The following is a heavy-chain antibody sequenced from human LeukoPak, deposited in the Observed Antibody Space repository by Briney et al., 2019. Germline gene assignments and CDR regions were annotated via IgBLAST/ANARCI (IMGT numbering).Heavy chain of an antibody. J-gene: IGHJ2*01. CDR2: ISYDGSNE. Sequence: GGSLRLSCAASGFTFSSYGMHWVRQAPGKGLEWVAVISYDGSNEYYADSVEGRFTISRDNSKNTLYLQMNSLRAEDTAVYYCAKSYDYGDYVGGRQNWYFALWGRGTLVTVSS. CDR1: GFTFSSYG. CDR3: AKSYDYGDYVGGRQNWYFAL. V-gene: IGHV3-30*18. D-gene: IGHD4-17*01.